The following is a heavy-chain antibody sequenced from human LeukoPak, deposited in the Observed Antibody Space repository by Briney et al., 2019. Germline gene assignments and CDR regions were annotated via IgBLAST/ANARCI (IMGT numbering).Heavy chain of an antibody. D-gene: IGHD1-14*01. J-gene: IGHJ4*02. CDR1: GFTFSSYA. V-gene: IGHV3-23*01. CDR2: IVGGGSDT. CDR3: ARRRVTYRKLDY. Sequence: GGSLRLSCAASGFTFSSYAMGWVRQAPGKGLEWVSAIVGGGSDTYYADSVKGRFTISRDNSKNTLHLQMNSLRAEDTAVYYCARRRVTYRKLDYWGQGTLVTVSS.